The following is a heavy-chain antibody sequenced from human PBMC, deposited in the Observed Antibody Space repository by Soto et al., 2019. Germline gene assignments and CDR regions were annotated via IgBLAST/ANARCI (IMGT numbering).Heavy chain of an antibody. Sequence: EVQLMESGGGLVQPGGSLRLSCAASGFTFSSYWMHWVRQAPGKGLVWVSRINSDGSSTNYADSVKGRFTISRDNAKNTLYLQMNSLRAEDTAVYYFVRGEGGWETYWGQGTLVTVSS. V-gene: IGHV3-74*01. CDR3: VRGEGGWETY. D-gene: IGHD6-19*01. J-gene: IGHJ4*02. CDR2: INSDGSST. CDR1: GFTFSSYW.